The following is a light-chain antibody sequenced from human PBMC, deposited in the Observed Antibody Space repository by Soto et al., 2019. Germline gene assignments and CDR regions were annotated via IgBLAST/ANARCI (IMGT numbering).Light chain of an antibody. CDR3: QQSYSTLWT. Sequence: DIQMTQSPSSLSASAGDTITITCLSSSSISSYLDWYQQKPGKAPKLLIYAASSLQSGVPSRFSGSGSGTDFTLTISSLQAEDVATYYCQQSYSTLWTFGQGTKVDIK. V-gene: IGKV1-39*01. CDR1: SSISSY. J-gene: IGKJ1*01. CDR2: AAS.